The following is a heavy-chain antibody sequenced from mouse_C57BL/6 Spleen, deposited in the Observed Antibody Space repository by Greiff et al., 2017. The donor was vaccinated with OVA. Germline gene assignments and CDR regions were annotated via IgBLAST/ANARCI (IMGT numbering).Heavy chain of an antibody. V-gene: IGHV3-8*01. D-gene: IGHD2-3*01. CDR2: ISYSGST. Sequence: EVHLVESGPGLAKPSQTLSLTCSVTGYSITSDYWNWIRKFPGNKLEYMGYISYSGSTYYNPSLKSRISITRDTSKNQYYLQLNSVTTEDTATYYCARGLLREREAMDYWGQGTSVTVSS. CDR1: GYSITSDY. J-gene: IGHJ4*01. CDR3: ARGLLREREAMDY.